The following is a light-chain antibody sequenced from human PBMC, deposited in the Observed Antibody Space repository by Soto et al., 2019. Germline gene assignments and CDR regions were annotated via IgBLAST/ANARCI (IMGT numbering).Light chain of an antibody. V-gene: IGKV3-11*01. J-gene: IGKJ1*01. CDR1: QSVSSY. Sequence: EIVLTQSPAILSMSPGERATLSCRASQSVSSYFAWYQQNPGQDPRILLYDASYRATGVPARFSGSGAGTDFTITISRLEHEDFAFYYCQNSRYWPVTFGPGTKVEIK. CDR3: QNSRYWPVT. CDR2: DAS.